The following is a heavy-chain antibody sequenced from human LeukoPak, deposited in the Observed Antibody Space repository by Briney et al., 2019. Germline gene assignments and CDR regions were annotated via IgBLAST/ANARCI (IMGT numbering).Heavy chain of an antibody. Sequence: PGGSLRLSCAASGFTFSSYAMHWVRQAPGKGLEWVAVISYDGSNKYYADSVKGRFTISRDNSKNTLYLQMNSLRAEDTAVYYCARDEVYCSSTGCPPQYFDYWGQGTLVTVSS. D-gene: IGHD2-2*01. CDR3: ARDEVYCSSTGCPPQYFDY. CDR2: ISYDGSNK. J-gene: IGHJ4*02. V-gene: IGHV3-30-3*01. CDR1: GFTFSSYA.